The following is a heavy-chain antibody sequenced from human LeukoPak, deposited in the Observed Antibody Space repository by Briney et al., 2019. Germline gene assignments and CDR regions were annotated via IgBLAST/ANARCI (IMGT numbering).Heavy chain of an antibody. CDR2: INHSGGT. Sequence: SETLSLTCTVYGVSFSAYHWNWIRQPPGKGLEWIGAINHSGGTNYNPSHKRRVTVSLDTSKNQSSLRLSAMTAADTAVYYCARDKDFWSGYHDYWGQGTLVTVSS. J-gene: IGHJ4*02. D-gene: IGHD3-3*01. V-gene: IGHV4-34*01. CDR3: ARDKDFWSGYHDY. CDR1: GVSFSAYH.